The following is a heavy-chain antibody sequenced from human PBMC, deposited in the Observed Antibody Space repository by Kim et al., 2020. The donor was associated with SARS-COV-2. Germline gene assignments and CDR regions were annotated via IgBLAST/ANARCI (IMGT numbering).Heavy chain of an antibody. J-gene: IGHJ6*02. D-gene: IGHD2-8*02. V-gene: IGHV1-69*13. Sequence: SVKVSCKASGGTFSSYAISWVRQALGQGLEWMGGIIPIFGTANYAQKFQGRVTITADESKTTAYMERSSLRSEDTAVYYCARVIEILYGGVPQNYGMDVWGQRTTVTVSS. CDR2: IIPIFGTA. CDR3: ARVIEILYGGVPQNYGMDV. CDR1: GGTFSSYA.